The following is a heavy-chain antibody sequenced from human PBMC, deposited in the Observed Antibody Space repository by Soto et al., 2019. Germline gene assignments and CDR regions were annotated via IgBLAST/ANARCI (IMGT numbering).Heavy chain of an antibody. J-gene: IGHJ5*02. CDR2: IYYSGST. CDR1: GGSISSYY. CDR3: ARDQSQLLSTGNWFDP. D-gene: IGHD2-2*01. V-gene: IGHV4-59*01. Sequence: SETLSLICTVSGGSISSYYWSWIRQPPGKGLEWIGYIYYSGSTNYNPSLKSRVTISVDTSKNQFSLKLSSVTAADTAVYYCARDQSQLLSTGNWFDPWGQGTLVTVSS.